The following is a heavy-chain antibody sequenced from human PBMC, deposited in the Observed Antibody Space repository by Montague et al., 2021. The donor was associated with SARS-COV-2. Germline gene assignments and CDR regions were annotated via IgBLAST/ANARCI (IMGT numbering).Heavy chain of an antibody. J-gene: IGHJ6*03. CDR2: IYYSGST. CDR3: ARVGIVVVPAAIVTLSYYYYIDD. Sequence: TLSLTCTVSGGSISSGGYYWSWIRQHPGKGLEWIGYIYYSGSTYYNPSLKRRVTISVDTSKNQFSLKLSSVTAADTAVYYCARVGIVVVPAAIVTLSYYYYIDDWGKGTTVTVSS. CDR1: GGSISSGGYY. D-gene: IGHD2-2*02. V-gene: IGHV4-31*03.